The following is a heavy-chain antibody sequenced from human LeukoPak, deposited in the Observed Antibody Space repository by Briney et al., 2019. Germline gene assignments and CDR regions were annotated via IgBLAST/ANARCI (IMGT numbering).Heavy chain of an antibody. Sequence: GRSLRLSCAASGFTFSSYGMQWVRQAPGKRLEGVAGIWYDGSNKYYADSVKGRFTISRDNSKNTLYLQMNSLTPEDTAVYYCAKTGYSSSSGDYYYYMDVWGKGTTVTVSS. CDR2: IWYDGSNK. D-gene: IGHD6-6*01. CDR3: AKTGYSSSSGDYYYYMDV. CDR1: GFTFSSYG. J-gene: IGHJ6*03. V-gene: IGHV3-33*06.